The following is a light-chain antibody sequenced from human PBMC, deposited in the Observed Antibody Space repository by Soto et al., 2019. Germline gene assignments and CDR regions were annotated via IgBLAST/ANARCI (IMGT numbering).Light chain of an antibody. CDR1: QSVSSY. CDR3: QQRSNWPPFMYT. V-gene: IGKV3-11*01. Sequence: EIVLTQSPATLSLSPGERATLSCRASQSVSSYLAWYQQKPGQAPRRLIYDASNRATGIPARFSGSGSGTDFTLTIRSLEPEDYAVYYCQQRSNWPPFMYTFGQGTKMEIK. J-gene: IGKJ2*01. CDR2: DAS.